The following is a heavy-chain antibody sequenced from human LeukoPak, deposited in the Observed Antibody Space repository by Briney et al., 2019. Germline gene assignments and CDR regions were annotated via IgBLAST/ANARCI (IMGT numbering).Heavy chain of an antibody. D-gene: IGHD5-12*01. Sequence: ASVKVFCKASGYTFTSYGISWVRQAPEQGLEWMGWISAYNGNTNYAQKLQGRVTMTTDTSTSTAYMELRSLRSDDTAVYYCARGGYETTYYYYYYYMDVWGKGTTVTVSS. V-gene: IGHV1-18*01. J-gene: IGHJ6*03. CDR2: ISAYNGNT. CDR1: GYTFTSYG. CDR3: ARGGYETTYYYYYYYMDV.